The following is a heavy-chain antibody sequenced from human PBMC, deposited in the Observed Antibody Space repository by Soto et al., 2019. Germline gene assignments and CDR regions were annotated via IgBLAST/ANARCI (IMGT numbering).Heavy chain of an antibody. CDR2: IYYSGST. CDR3: ARVWGGAFDF. J-gene: IGHJ3*01. CDR1: GGSVSSGSYY. V-gene: IGHV4-61*01. Sequence: SETLSLTCTVSGGSVSSGSYYWSWIRQPPGKGLEWIGYIYYSGSTNYNPSLKSRVTISVDTSKNQFSLRLSSVTAADTAVYYCARVWGGAFDFWGQGTMVTVSS. D-gene: IGHD3-10*01.